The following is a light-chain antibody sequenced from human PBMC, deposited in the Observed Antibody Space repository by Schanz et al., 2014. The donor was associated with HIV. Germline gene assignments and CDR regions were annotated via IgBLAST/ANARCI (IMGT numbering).Light chain of an antibody. CDR1: SSDVGGYNY. Sequence: QSALTQPASVSGSPGQSITISCTGTSSDVGGYNYVSWYQQHPGKAPKLMIYDVSNRPSGVSNRFSGSKSGNTASLTISGLQAEDEADYYCSSFITDSAPWAFGGGTKLTVL. J-gene: IGLJ3*02. V-gene: IGLV2-14*03. CDR2: DVS. CDR3: SSFITDSAPWA.